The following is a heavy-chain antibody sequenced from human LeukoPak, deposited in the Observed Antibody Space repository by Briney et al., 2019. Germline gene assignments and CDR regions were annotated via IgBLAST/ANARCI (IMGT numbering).Heavy chain of an antibody. CDR3: AQGGHDFNPFYY. J-gene: IGHJ4*02. Sequence: GVSLRLSCAASGFTFTTYAMGWVRQAPGEGLEWVSSIKGGGGDPFYADSVRGRFTISRDRSKNTLYLQLNSLRAEDTAVYFCAQGGHDFNPFYYWGQGTLVTVSS. D-gene: IGHD2-21*02. CDR2: IKGGGGDP. V-gene: IGHV3-23*01. CDR1: GFTFTTYA.